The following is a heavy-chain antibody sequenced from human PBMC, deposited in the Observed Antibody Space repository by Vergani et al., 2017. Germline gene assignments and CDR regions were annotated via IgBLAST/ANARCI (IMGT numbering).Heavy chain of an antibody. CDR2: IYYSGST. D-gene: IGHD3-16*02. V-gene: IGHV4-61*08. J-gene: IGHJ3*02. CDR3: ARSPDYDYIWGSYRYKVEDAFDI. CDR1: GGSISSGGYY. Sequence: QVQLQESGPGLVKPSQTLSLTCTVSGGSISSGGYYWSWIRQPPGKGLEWIGYIYYSGSTNYNPSLKSRVTISVDTSKNQFSLKLSSVTAADTAVYYCARSPDYDYIWGSYRYKVEDAFDIWSQGTMVTVSS.